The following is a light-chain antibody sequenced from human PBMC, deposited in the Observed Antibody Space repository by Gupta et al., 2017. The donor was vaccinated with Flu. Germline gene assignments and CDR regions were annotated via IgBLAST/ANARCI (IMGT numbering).Light chain of an antibody. J-gene: IGLJ2*01. CDR1: SSDVGGYTY. CDR2: EVS. CDR3: SSYAGSYTWV. V-gene: IGLV2-11*03. Sequence: SVTISCTGTSSDVGGYTYVSWYQQHPGKAPKLMIYEVSDRPSGVSNRFSGSKSGSTASLTISGLQPEDEANYYCSSYAGSYTWVFGGGTKLTVL.